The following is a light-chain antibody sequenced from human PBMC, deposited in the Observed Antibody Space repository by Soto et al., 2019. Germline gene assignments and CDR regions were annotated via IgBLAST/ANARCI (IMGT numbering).Light chain of an antibody. CDR2: GAS. V-gene: IGKV3-15*01. J-gene: IGKJ5*01. CDR1: QNVLSN. Sequence: EIVMTQSPATLSVSPGERATLSCRAAQNVLSNLAWYQQKPGQAPRLLIYGASTRATGLPARFSGSGSGTQFTLTISSLQSEDFAVYYCQQRSSWPPTITFGQGTRLEI. CDR3: QQRSSWPPTIT.